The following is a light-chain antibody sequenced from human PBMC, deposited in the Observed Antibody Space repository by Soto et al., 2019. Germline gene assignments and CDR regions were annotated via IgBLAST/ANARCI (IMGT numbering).Light chain of an antibody. Sequence: DIQMTQSPSTLSASVGDRVTITCRASQSISSWLAWYQQKPGKAPKLLIYKASSLESGVPSRFSGSGSGTEFTLTTSSLQPDDVATYYCQQYNSYPPFGGGTKVEIK. J-gene: IGKJ4*02. CDR3: QQYNSYPP. CDR1: QSISSW. CDR2: KAS. V-gene: IGKV1-5*03.